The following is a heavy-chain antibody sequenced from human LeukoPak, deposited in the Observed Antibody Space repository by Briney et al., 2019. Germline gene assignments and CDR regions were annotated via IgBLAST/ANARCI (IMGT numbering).Heavy chain of an antibody. D-gene: IGHD6-13*01. V-gene: IGHV1-2*02. CDR3: ARARYSSSWWEYYYYYMDV. CDR2: INPNSGAT. J-gene: IGHJ6*03. Sequence: ASVKVSCKASGYTFTDNYIHWVRQAPGQGLEWMGWINPNSGATNYAQKFQGRATMTRDTSISTAYMELSRLRSDDTAVYYCARARYSSSWWEYYYYYMDVWGKGTTVTVSS. CDR1: GYTFTDNY.